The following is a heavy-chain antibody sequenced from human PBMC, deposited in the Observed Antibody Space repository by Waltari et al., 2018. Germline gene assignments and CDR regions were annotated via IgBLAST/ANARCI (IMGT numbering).Heavy chain of an antibody. CDR3: AKQGSTGWSHQRGFDS. V-gene: IGHV3-9*03. D-gene: IGHD6-19*01. CDR2: ISWNSGSI. Sequence: EVQLVESGGCLVQPGRSLGLSCDASRFSFDAFAIHWFRQAPGKGLEWVSGISWNSGSIGYADSVKGRFTISRDNAKNSLYLQMNSLRAEDMAFYYCAKQGSTGWSHQRGFDSWGQGTLVTISS. CDR1: RFSFDAFA. J-gene: IGHJ4*02.